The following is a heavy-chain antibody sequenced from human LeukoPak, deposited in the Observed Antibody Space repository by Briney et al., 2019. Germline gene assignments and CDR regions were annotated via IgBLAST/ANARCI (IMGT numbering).Heavy chain of an antibody. Sequence: GGSLRLSCAASGFTFSSYAMSWVRQAPGKGLEWVSAISGSGGSTYYADSVKGRFTISRDNSKNTLYLKMNSLRAEDTAVYYCAKDRIGYCSSTSCFASDYWGQGTLVTVSS. CDR2: ISGSGGST. D-gene: IGHD2-2*01. CDR3: AKDRIGYCSSTSCFASDY. V-gene: IGHV3-23*01. J-gene: IGHJ4*02. CDR1: GFTFSSYA.